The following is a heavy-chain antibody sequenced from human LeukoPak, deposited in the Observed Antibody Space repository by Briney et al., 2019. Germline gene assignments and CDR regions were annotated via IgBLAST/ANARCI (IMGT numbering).Heavy chain of an antibody. V-gene: IGHV3-11*03. CDR1: GFTFSDFY. CDR3: ARSGGAPNH. CDR2: ISSGGTFP. D-gene: IGHD3-16*01. Sequence: GGSLRLSCEASGFTFSDFYMSWIRQAPGKRLEWVSHISSGGTFPRYSDSVKGRFTISRDNAKNSLFLQMNSLRAEDTAIYYCARSGGAPNHWGQGTLVTVSS. J-gene: IGHJ4*02.